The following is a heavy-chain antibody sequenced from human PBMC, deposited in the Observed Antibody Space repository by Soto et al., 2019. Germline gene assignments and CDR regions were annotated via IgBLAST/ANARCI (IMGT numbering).Heavy chain of an antibody. Sequence: QVQLQESGPGLVKPSQTLSLTCTVSGGSISSGGYYWSWIRQHPGKGLEWIGYIYYSGSTYYNPSIKSRVTISVDTSKNQFSLKLSSVTAADTAVYYCARDRTNYYYYMDVWGKGTTVTVSS. J-gene: IGHJ6*03. CDR2: IYYSGST. V-gene: IGHV4-31*03. D-gene: IGHD2-2*01. CDR3: ARDRTNYYYYMDV. CDR1: GGSISSGGYY.